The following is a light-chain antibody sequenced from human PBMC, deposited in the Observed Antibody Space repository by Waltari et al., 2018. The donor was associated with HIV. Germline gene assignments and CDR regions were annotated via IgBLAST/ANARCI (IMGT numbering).Light chain of an antibody. Sequence: DIRLTQSPPTLSASAADRVAITCRAGQNVGAFLAWYQQKPGKPPKLLICQASILEGGVPSRFSGSVAGSDFTLTINGLQSDDFATYYCHQYASFSGTFGQGTKVEL. CDR2: QAS. CDR3: HQYASFSGT. V-gene: IGKV1-5*03. J-gene: IGKJ1*01. CDR1: QNVGAF.